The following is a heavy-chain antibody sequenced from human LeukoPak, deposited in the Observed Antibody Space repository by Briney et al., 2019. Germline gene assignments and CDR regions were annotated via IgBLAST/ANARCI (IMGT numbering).Heavy chain of an antibody. CDR2: IYYSGST. V-gene: IGHV4-39*01. CDR3: ASLGSYDYFDY. D-gene: IGHD1-26*01. Sequence: SETLSLTCTVSGGSISSSSYYWGWIRQPPGKGPEWIGSIYYSGSTYYNPSLKSRVTISVDTSKNQFSLKLSSVTAADTAVYYCASLGSYDYFDYWGQGTLVTVSS. J-gene: IGHJ4*02. CDR1: GGSISSSSYY.